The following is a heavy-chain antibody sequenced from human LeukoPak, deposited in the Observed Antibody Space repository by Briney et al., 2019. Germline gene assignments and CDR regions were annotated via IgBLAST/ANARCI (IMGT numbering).Heavy chain of an antibody. J-gene: IGHJ4*02. CDR3: ARVHSGYSSSWYPDY. V-gene: IGHV4-39*07. CDR1: GGSISSSTYY. Sequence: PSETLSLTCTVSGGSISSSTYYWGWIRQPPGKGLEWIGSIYYSGSTYFNPSLKSRVTISVDTSKNQFSLKLSSVTAADTAVYYCARVHSGYSSSWYPDYWGQGTLVTVSS. CDR2: IYYSGST. D-gene: IGHD6-13*01.